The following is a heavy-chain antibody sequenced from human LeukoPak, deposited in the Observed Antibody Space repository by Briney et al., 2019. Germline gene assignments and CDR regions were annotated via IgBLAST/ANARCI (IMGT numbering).Heavy chain of an antibody. CDR2: INPNSGGT. V-gene: IGHV1-2*02. Sequence: PWASVKVSCKASGGTFSSYAISWVRQAPGQGLEWMGWINPNSGGTNYAQKFQGRVAMTRDTSISTAYMELSSLRSEDTAVYYCARSEKLGQRIVVVPAAIGYWGQGTLVTVSS. CDR1: GGTFSSYA. J-gene: IGHJ4*02. CDR3: ARSEKLGQRIVVVPAAIGY. D-gene: IGHD2-2*02.